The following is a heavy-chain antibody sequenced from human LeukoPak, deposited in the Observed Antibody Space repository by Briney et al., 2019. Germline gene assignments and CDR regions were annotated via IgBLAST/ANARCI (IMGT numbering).Heavy chain of an antibody. CDR1: GFTFDDYA. CDR2: ISWNSGSI. J-gene: IGHJ4*02. D-gene: IGHD3-10*01. Sequence: PGGSLRLSCAASGFTFDDYAMHWVRQAPGKGLEWVSGISWNSGSIGCADSVKGRFTISRDNAKNSLYLQMNSLRAEDTALYYCAKDKDYYGSGSYSFDYWGQGTLVTVSS. CDR3: AKDKDYYGSGSYSFDY. V-gene: IGHV3-9*01.